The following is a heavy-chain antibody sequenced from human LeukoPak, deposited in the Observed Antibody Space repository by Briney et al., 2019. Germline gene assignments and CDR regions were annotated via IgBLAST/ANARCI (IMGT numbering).Heavy chain of an antibody. V-gene: IGHV1-2*04. Sequence: ASVKVSCKASGYTFTGYYMHWVRQAPGQGLEWMGWINPNSGGTNYAQKFQGWVTMTRDTSISTAYMELSRLRSDDTAVYYCARDLGNDCSGGSCYYYWGQGTLVTVSS. D-gene: IGHD2-15*01. CDR3: ARDLGNDCSGGSCYYY. J-gene: IGHJ4*02. CDR1: GYTFTGYY. CDR2: INPNSGGT.